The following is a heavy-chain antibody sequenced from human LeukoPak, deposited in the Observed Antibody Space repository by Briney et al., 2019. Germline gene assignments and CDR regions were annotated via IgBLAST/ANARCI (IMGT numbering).Heavy chain of an antibody. CDR2: IHYSGST. Sequence: KPSETLSLTCTVSGGPISSSSYYWGWIRQPPGKGLERLGTIHYSGSTYSIPSLKSRVAISVDTSKNQFSLKLSSVTAADTAVYYCARRHRSSWSDFDYWGQGTLVTVSS. CDR1: GGPISSSSYY. V-gene: IGHV4-39*01. J-gene: IGHJ4*02. D-gene: IGHD6-13*01. CDR3: ARRHRSSWSDFDY.